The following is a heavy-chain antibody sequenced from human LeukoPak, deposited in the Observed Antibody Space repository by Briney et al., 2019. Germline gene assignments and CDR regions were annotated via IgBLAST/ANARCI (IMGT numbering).Heavy chain of an antibody. CDR3: ARGHTYYDILTGYKLIDY. J-gene: IGHJ4*02. V-gene: IGHV3-7*01. CDR1: GFTFSSYW. D-gene: IGHD3-9*01. Sequence: GGSLRLSCAASGFTFSSYWMSWVRQAPGKGLEWVANIKQDGSEKYYVDSVKGRFTISRDNAKNPLYLQMNSLRAEDTAVYYCARGHTYYDILTGYKLIDYWGQGTLVTVSS. CDR2: IKQDGSEK.